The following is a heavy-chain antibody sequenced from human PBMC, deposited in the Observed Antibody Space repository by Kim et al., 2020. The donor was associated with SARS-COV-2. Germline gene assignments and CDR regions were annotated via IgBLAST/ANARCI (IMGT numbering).Heavy chain of an antibody. J-gene: IGHJ6*02. D-gene: IGHD4-17*01. CDR3: ARGVSASVTYYYYYGMDV. CDR2: IYYSGGT. Sequence: SETLSLTCSVSGGSMSSSSYYWGWIRQPPGKGLEWIGSIYYSGGTYYNPSLKSRVIISVDTSKNQFSLKVSSVTAADTAVYYCARGVSASVTYYYYYGMDVWGLGTTVTVSS. V-gene: IGHV4-39*07. CDR1: GGSMSSSSYY.